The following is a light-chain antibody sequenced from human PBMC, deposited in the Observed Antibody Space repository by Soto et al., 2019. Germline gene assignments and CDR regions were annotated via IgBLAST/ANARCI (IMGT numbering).Light chain of an antibody. CDR2: AAS. CDR3: QQTYSTPRT. V-gene: IGKV1-39*01. Sequence: DIQMTQSPSSLSASVGDRVTITCGAGQNIGTYLHWYQQKPGKAPKLLISAASFLQSGVPSRFSGSGSGTDFALTVSSLQPEDFATYYCQQTYSTPRTFGQGTKVEIK. CDR1: QNIGTY. J-gene: IGKJ1*01.